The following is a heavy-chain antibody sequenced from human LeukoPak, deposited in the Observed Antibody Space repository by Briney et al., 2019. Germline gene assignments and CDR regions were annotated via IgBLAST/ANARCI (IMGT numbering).Heavy chain of an antibody. Sequence: PGGSLIFSCSASGIAISRFAISLVRHLPGKGLDWVSIISGNGHQTYYRDFVNGRFSVSSDNSKNILYLQSDSMRADDSALYYCAKDANYHDSSCFWIPFDYWGQGTLVTVSS. CDR1: GIAISRFA. D-gene: IGHD3-22*01. CDR2: ISGNGHQT. J-gene: IGHJ4*02. CDR3: AKDANYHDSSCFWIPFDY. V-gene: IGHV3-23*01.